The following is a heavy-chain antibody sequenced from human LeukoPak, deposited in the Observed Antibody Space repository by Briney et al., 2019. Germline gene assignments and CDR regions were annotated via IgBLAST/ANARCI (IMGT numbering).Heavy chain of an antibody. D-gene: IGHD3-22*01. Sequence: PSETLSLTCTVSGGSISSYYWSWIRQPPGKGLEWIGYIYYSGSTNYNPSLKSRVTISVDTSKNQFSLKLSSVTAADTAVYYCARERSLPHDSSGHDAFDIWGQGTMVTVSS. J-gene: IGHJ3*02. CDR1: GGSISSYY. CDR2: IYYSGST. CDR3: ARERSLPHDSSGHDAFDI. V-gene: IGHV4-59*01.